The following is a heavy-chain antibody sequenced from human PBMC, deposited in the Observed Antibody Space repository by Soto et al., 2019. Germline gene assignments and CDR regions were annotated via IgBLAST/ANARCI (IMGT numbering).Heavy chain of an antibody. CDR2: ISSSSSYI. Sequence: PGGSLRLSCAASGFTFSSYSMNWVRQAPGKGLEWVSSISSSSSYIYYADSVKGRFTISRDNAKNSLYLQMNSLRAEDTAVYHCARDFKGRYYYYGMDVWGQGTTVTVSS. CDR3: ARDFKGRYYYYGMDV. J-gene: IGHJ6*02. CDR1: GFTFSSYS. V-gene: IGHV3-21*01.